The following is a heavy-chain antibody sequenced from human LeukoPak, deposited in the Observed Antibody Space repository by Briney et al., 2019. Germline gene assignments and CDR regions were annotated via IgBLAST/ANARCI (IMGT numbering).Heavy chain of an antibody. Sequence: GGSLRLSCAASGFTFSSYSMNWVRQAPGKGLEWVSYISSSSSYIYYADSVKGRFTISRDNAKNSLYLQMNSLRAEDTALYYCAKDIRAYSSTSFDYWGQGTLVTVSS. J-gene: IGHJ4*02. V-gene: IGHV3-21*05. D-gene: IGHD6-13*01. CDR1: GFTFSSYS. CDR2: ISSSSSYI. CDR3: AKDIRAYSSTSFDY.